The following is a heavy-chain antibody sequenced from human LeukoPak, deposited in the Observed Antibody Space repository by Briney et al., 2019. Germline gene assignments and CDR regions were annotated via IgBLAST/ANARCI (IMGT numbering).Heavy chain of an antibody. CDR1: GGSVITASYC. D-gene: IGHD6-13*01. Sequence: PSETLSLTCTVSGGSVITASYCWSWLRPPPGKGREWLGYIYFSGSTNHHPALKSRVTISVDTSKNQFSLKLSSVTAADTAVYHCAREARIAAAGTLSHSWFDPWGQGTLVTVSS. CDR2: IYFSGST. J-gene: IGHJ5*02. CDR3: AREARIAAAGTLSHSWFDP. V-gene: IGHV4-61*01.